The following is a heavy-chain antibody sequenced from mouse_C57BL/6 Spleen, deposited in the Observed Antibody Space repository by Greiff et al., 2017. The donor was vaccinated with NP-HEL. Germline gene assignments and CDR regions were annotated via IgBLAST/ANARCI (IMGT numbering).Heavy chain of an antibody. D-gene: IGHD4-1*01. V-gene: IGHV1-55*01. Sequence: QVQLQQPGAELVKPGASVKMSCKASGYTFTSYWITWVKQRPGQGLEWIGDIYPGSGSTNYNEKFKSKATLTVDTSSSTAYMQLSSLTSEDSAVYYCARTPSNWEEGAMDYWGQGTSVTVSS. CDR3: ARTPSNWEEGAMDY. J-gene: IGHJ4*01. CDR1: GYTFTSYW. CDR2: IYPGSGST.